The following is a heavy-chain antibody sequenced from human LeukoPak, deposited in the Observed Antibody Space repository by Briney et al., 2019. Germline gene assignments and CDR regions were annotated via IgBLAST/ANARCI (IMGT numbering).Heavy chain of an antibody. CDR1: GFTFSSYE. CDR3: ARDATTELGTVYMDV. V-gene: IGHV3-48*03. CDR2: IRSRGSTI. J-gene: IGHJ6*03. D-gene: IGHD4-17*01. Sequence: PGGSLRLSCAASGFTFSSYEMNWVRQAPGKGLEWVSYIRSRGSTIYYADSVKGRFTISRDNAKNSLYLQMNGLRAEDTAVYYCARDATTELGTVYMDVWGKGATVTISS.